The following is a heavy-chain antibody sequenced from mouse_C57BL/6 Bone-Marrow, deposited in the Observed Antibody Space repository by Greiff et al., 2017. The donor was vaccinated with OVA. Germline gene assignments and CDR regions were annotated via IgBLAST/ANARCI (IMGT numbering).Heavy chain of an antibody. CDR1: GFNIKDDY. CDR3: TSYGNFDY. J-gene: IGHJ2*01. Sequence: VQLQQSGAELVRPGASVKLSCTASGFNIKDDYMHWVKQRPEQGLEWIGWIDPENGDTEYASKFQGKATKTADTSSTAAYLQISILTAEDTAVYYCTSYGNFDYWGQGTTLTVSS. V-gene: IGHV14-4*01. D-gene: IGHD2-1*01. CDR2: IDPENGDT.